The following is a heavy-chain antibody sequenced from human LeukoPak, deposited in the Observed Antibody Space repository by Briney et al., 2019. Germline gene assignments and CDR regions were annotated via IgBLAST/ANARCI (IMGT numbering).Heavy chain of an antibody. CDR2: IYYSGST. Sequence: SETLSLTCTVSGGSISSYYWSWLRQPPGQGLEWIGYIYYSGSTNYNPSLKSRVTISVDTSKNQFSLKLGSVTAADTAVYYCARETPFEYSSFVFDPWGQGTLVTVSS. CDR3: ARETPFEYSSFVFDP. CDR1: GGSISSYY. V-gene: IGHV4-59*01. D-gene: IGHD6-6*01. J-gene: IGHJ5*02.